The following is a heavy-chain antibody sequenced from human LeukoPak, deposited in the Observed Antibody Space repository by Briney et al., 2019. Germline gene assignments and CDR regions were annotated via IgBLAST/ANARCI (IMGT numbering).Heavy chain of an antibody. CDR2: ISAYNGNT. J-gene: IGHJ4*02. V-gene: IGHV1-18*01. D-gene: IGHD3-3*01. CDR1: GYTFTSYG. CDR3: ARGYYDFWSGYPTFDY. Sequence: ASVKVSCKASGYTFTSYGISWVRQAPGQGLEWMGWISAYNGNTNYAQKLQGRVTMTTDTSTSTAYMELRSLRSDDTAVYYCARGYYDFWSGYPTFDYRGQGTLVTVSS.